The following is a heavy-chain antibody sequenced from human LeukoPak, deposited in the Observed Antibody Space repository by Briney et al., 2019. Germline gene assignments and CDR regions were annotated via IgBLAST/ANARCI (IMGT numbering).Heavy chain of an antibody. D-gene: IGHD6-19*01. CDR2: ISAYNGNT. J-gene: IGHJ4*02. CDR1: GYTFTSYG. CDR3: ARVKGIAVAGGGLYFDY. Sequence: GASVKVSCKASGYTFTSYGISWVRQAPGQGLEWMGWISAYNGNTNYAQKLQGRVTMTTDTSTSTAYMEPRSLRSDDTAVYYCARVKGIAVAGGGLYFDYWGQGTLVTVSS. V-gene: IGHV1-18*01.